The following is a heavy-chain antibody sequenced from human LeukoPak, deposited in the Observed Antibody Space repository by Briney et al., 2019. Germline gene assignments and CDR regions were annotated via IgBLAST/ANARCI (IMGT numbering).Heavy chain of an antibody. J-gene: IGHJ5*02. Sequence: SETLSLTCAVYGGSFSSYYWSWIRQPAGKGLEWIGRIYTSGSTNYNPSLKSRVTMSVDTSKNQFSLKLSSVTAADTAVYYCARGLYVYYDSSGFDWFDPWGQGTLVTVSS. D-gene: IGHD3-22*01. CDR2: IYTSGST. CDR3: ARGLYVYYDSSGFDWFDP. V-gene: IGHV4-59*10. CDR1: GGSFSSYY.